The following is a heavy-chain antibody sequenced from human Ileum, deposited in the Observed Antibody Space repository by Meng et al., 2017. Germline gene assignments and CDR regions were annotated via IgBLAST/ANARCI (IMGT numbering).Heavy chain of an antibody. J-gene: IGHJ4*02. D-gene: IGHD4/OR15-4a*01. CDR1: GYNFAIYW. CDR3: ARGDYGNYYFEY. Sequence: GESLKISCQGSGYNFAIYWIGWVRQMPGKGLEWMGIIYPDDSETKYSPSFQGQVTISTDKSTSAAYLQWSSLKASDTAIYYCARGDYGNYYFEYWGQGTQVTVSS. V-gene: IGHV5-51*01. CDR2: IYPDDSET.